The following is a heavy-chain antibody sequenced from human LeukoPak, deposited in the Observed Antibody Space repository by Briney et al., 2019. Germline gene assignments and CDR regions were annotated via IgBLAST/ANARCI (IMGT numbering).Heavy chain of an antibody. CDR2: IYHSGST. CDR3: ARNHYYYYMDV. J-gene: IGHJ6*03. V-gene: IGHV4-59*12. CDR1: GGSISSYY. Sequence: SETLSLTCTVSGGSISSYYWSWIRQPPGKGLEWIGYIYHSGSTYYNPSLKSRVTISVDRSKNQFSLKLSSVTAADTAVYYCARNHYYYYMDVWGKGTTVTVSS.